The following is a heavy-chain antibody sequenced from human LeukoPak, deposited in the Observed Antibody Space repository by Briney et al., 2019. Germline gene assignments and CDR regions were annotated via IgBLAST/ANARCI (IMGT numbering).Heavy chain of an antibody. D-gene: IGHD3-22*01. Sequence: SETLSLTCAVYGGSFSGYYWSWIRQPPGKGLEWIGEINHSGSTNYNPSLKSRVTISVDTSKNQFSLKLSSVTAADTAVYYCASRAGSGYYYVDYWSQGTLVTVSS. CDR2: INHSGST. V-gene: IGHV4-34*01. CDR3: ASRAGSGYYYVDY. J-gene: IGHJ4*02. CDR1: GGSFSGYY.